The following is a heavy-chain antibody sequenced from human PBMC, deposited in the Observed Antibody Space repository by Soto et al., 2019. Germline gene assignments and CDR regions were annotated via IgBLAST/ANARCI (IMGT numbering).Heavy chain of an antibody. CDR3: ARDAYCSGGSCPPLAFDI. V-gene: IGHV1-18*01. J-gene: IGHJ3*02. D-gene: IGHD2-15*01. CDR2: ISAYNGNT. Sequence: SVKVSCKASGYTFTSYGISWVRQAPGQGLEWMGWISAYNGNTNYAQKLQGRVTMTTDTSTSTAYMELRSLRSDDTAVYYCARDAYCSGGSCPPLAFDIWGQGTMVTVSS. CDR1: GYTFTSYG.